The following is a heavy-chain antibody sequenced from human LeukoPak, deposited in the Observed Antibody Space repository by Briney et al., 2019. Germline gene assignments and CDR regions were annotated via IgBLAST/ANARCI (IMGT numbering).Heavy chain of an antibody. CDR3: ARVGYDSSGYYYYAFDI. D-gene: IGHD3-22*01. CDR2: IYTSGST. CDR1: GGSISSYY. V-gene: IGHV4-4*07. Sequence: PSETLSLTCTVSGGSISSYYWSWIRQPAGKGLEWIGRIYTSGSTNYNPSLKSRVTMSVDTSKNQFSLKLGSVTAADTAVYYCARVGYDSSGYYYYAFDIWGQGTMVTVSS. J-gene: IGHJ3*02.